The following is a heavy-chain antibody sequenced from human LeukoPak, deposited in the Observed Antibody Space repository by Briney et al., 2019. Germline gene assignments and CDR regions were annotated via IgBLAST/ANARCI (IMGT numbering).Heavy chain of an antibody. CDR1: GFTVSSNS. Sequence: GGSLRLSCTVSGFTVSSNSMSWVRQAPGKGLEWVSFIYSDNTHYSDSVKGRFTISRDNSKNTLYLQMNSLRAEDTAVYYCARARHYYYYMDVWGKGTTVTVSS. CDR3: ARARHYYYYMDV. J-gene: IGHJ6*03. D-gene: IGHD6-25*01. V-gene: IGHV3-53*01. CDR2: IYSDNT.